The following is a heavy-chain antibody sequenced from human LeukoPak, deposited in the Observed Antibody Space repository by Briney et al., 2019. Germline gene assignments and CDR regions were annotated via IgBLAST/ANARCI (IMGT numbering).Heavy chain of an antibody. V-gene: IGHV3-21*01. CDR1: GFTISSYS. J-gene: IGHJ3*02. CDR2: ISSSSSYI. D-gene: IGHD2-21*02. Sequence: PGGSLRLSCAASGFTISSYSMNWVRQAPGKGLEWVSSISSSSSYIYYADSVKGRFTISRDNAKNSLYLQMNSLRAEDTAVYYCARVGGDKDVAFDICGQGTMVTVSS. CDR3: ARVGGDKDVAFDI.